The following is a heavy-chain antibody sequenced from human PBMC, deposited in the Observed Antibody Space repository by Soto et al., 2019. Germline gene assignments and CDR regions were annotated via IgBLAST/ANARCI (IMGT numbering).Heavy chain of an antibody. CDR3: AKEYSSSYPYYYYYGMDV. CDR1: GYSFTSYW. CDR2: IDPSGSYT. V-gene: IGHV5-10-1*01. J-gene: IGHJ6*02. D-gene: IGHD6-13*01. Sequence: GESLKISCKGSGYSFTSYWISWVRQMPGKGLEWMGRIDPSGSYTNYSPSFQGHVTISADKSISTAYLQWSSLKASDTAMYYCAKEYSSSYPYYYYYGMDVWGQGTTVTVSS.